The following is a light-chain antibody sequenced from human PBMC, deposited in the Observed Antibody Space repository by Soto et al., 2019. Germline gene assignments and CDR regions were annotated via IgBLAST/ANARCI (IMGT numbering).Light chain of an antibody. CDR3: QQYYSYPRT. CDR2: AAS. J-gene: IGKJ1*01. V-gene: IGKV3-20*01. Sequence: EIVLTQSPGTLSLSPGERATLSCRASQSVSSSHLAWYQQKPGQAPRLFMYAASTLQSGVPSRFSGSGSGTDFTLTISCLQSEDFATYYCQQYYSYPRTFGQGTKVEIK. CDR1: QSVSSSH.